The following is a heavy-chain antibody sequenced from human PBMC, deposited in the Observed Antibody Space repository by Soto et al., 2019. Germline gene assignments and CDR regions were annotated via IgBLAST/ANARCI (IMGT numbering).Heavy chain of an antibody. J-gene: IGHJ4*02. CDR1: GGTFSSYA. CDR3: LRSSLGLDSSGYYAY. Sequence: QVQLVQSGAEVKKPGSSVKVSCKASGGTFSSYAISWVRQAPGQGLEWMGGIIPIFGTANYAQKFQGRVTITEDESPSTAYMERSSLRSEDTAVYYCLRSSLGLDSSGYYAYWGQGTLVTVSS. D-gene: IGHD3-22*01. CDR2: IIPIFGTA. V-gene: IGHV1-69*01.